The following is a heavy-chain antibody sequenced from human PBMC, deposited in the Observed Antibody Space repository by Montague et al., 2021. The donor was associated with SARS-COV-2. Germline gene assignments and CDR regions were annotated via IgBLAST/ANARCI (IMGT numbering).Heavy chain of an antibody. CDR2: ISDSGRT. V-gene: IGHV4-59*13. Sequence: SETLSLPCTVSGDSIRSYHWTWIRQPPGKGLEWIGRISDSGRTIYNPSLKSRVTISVDTSKNQFFLNLRSMVAADTAIYYCTRDRGIAAADNYYYGMDVWGPGTTVTVSS. J-gene: IGHJ6*02. CDR1: GDSIRSYH. CDR3: TRDRGIAAADNYYYGMDV. D-gene: IGHD6-13*01.